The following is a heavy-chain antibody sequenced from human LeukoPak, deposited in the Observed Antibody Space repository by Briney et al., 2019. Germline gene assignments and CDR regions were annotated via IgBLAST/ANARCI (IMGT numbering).Heavy chain of an antibody. CDR3: ATDRGPHRSSPSSGAFDM. Sequence: PGGSLRLSCAASGFTVSSNYMSWVRQAPGKGLEWVSVIYSGGSTYYADSVKGRFTISRDNAKNSLYLQMNSLRAEDTAVYYCATDRGPHRSSPSSGAFDMWGQGTLVTVAS. J-gene: IGHJ3*02. D-gene: IGHD6-6*01. V-gene: IGHV3-66*01. CDR1: GFTVSSNY. CDR2: IYSGGST.